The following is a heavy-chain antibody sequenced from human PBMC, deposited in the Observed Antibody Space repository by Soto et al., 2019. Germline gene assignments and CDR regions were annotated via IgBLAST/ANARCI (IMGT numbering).Heavy chain of an antibody. Sequence: QVQLVQSGAEVKTPGAAVRVSCKASGYTFTGYYIHWVREAPGQGLEWMGGINPQTGGTSYGQKFQGRVTLSRDTSINTAYLELSRLRFDDAAVYFCARERYQMISDGMDVWGQGTTVTVSS. D-gene: IGHD2-2*01. CDR1: GYTFTGYY. V-gene: IGHV1-2*02. J-gene: IGHJ6*02. CDR2: INPQTGGT. CDR3: ARERYQMISDGMDV.